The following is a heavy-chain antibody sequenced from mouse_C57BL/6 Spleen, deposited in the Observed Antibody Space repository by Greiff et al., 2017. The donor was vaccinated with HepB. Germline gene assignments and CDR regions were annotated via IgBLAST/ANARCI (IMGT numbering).Heavy chain of an antibody. V-gene: IGHV5-4*01. CDR2: ISDGGSYT. CDR1: GFTFSSYA. CDR3: ARGDYERAMDY. J-gene: IGHJ4*01. D-gene: IGHD2-4*01. Sequence: EVQVVESGGGLVKPGGSLKLSCAASGFTFSSYAMSWVRQTPEKRLEWVATISDGGSYTYYPDNVKGRFTISRDNAKNNLYLQMSHLKSEDTAMYYCARGDYERAMDYWGQGTSVTVSS.